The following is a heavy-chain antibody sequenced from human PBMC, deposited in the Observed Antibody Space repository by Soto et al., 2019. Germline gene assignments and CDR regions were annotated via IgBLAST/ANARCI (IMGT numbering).Heavy chain of an antibody. CDR1: GFTFSGYA. D-gene: IGHD6-6*01. CDR3: ARRARPDFYYMDV. CDR2: ISSNGVAT. Sequence: EVQLAESGGGLAQPGGSLRLSCAASGFTFSGYAMDWVRQAPGKGLEWVSGISSNGVATYYANSVQGRFTISRDNSKNPVYLQKGSLRTEDMAVYYRARRARPDFYYMDVWGKGTTVTRSS. J-gene: IGHJ6*03. V-gene: IGHV3-64*01.